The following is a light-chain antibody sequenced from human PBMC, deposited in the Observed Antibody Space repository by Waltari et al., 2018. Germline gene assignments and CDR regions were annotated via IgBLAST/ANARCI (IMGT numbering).Light chain of an antibody. Sequence: QSALTQPASVSGSPGQSITISCTGPTSHLGHHNLSSWYQQPPGKAPKLMIYEVFKRPSGVSNRFSGSQSGNTASLTISGLQAEDEADYYCCSYAGSNTYVSGTGTKLTVL. CDR2: EVF. CDR1: TSHLGHHNL. CDR3: CSYAGSNTYV. V-gene: IGLV2-23*02. J-gene: IGLJ1*01.